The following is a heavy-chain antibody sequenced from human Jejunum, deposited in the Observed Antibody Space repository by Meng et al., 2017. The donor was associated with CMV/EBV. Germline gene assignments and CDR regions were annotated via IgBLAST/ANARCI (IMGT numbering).Heavy chain of an antibody. D-gene: IGHD2-21*01. CDR3: SHMFDS. V-gene: IGHV3-66*02. CDR2: IYSAGKT. CDR1: GITVSNTY. J-gene: IGHJ4*02. Sequence: SLKISCAVSGITVSNTYMNWVRQAPGKGLEWVSVIYSAGKTDYADSVKGRFTISRDNSKNTLYLQMDSLRPEDAAVYYCSHMFDSWGQGALVTVSS.